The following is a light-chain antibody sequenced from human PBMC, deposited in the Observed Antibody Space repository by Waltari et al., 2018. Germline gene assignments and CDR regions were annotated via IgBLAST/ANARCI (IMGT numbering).Light chain of an antibody. CDR2: AAS. CDR1: KGISSY. Sequence: TQSPFLLSASPGDSVTTSCRVSKGISSYLNWFKQKTGKDPKPLFYAASSLQSRVPSSFSGTGSWTDFTLTSSSLQPEELATYDCQQRYSTPLTFGRGTKVEIK. V-gene: IGKV1-39*01. J-gene: IGKJ4*01. CDR3: QQRYSTPLT.